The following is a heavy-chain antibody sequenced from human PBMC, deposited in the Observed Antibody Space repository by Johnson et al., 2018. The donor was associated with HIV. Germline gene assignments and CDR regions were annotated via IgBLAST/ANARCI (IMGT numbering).Heavy chain of an antibody. V-gene: IGHV3-64*01. J-gene: IGHJ3*02. D-gene: IGHD3-10*01. CDR1: GFTFSSYA. CDR3: ARRLWFRNLYDAFDI. CDR2: ISSNGGST. Sequence: VQLVESGGGLVQPGGSLRLSCAASGFTFSSYAMHWVRQAPGKGLEYVSAISSNGGSTYHANSVKGRFTISRDNSKNTLYLQMNNLRPEDTALYYCARRLWFRNLYDAFDIWGRGTMVTVSS.